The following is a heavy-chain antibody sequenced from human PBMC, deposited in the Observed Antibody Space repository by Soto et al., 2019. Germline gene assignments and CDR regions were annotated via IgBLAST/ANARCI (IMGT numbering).Heavy chain of an antibody. CDR3: SRALTYYYDSSGYYAP. CDR2: IIPIFGTA. CDR1: GGTFSSYA. D-gene: IGHD3-22*01. J-gene: IGHJ5*02. Sequence: SVKVSCKASGGTFSSYAISWVRQAPGQGLEWMGGIIPIFGTANYAQKFQGRVTITADESTSTIYMELSSLRSEDTAVYYCSRALTYYYDSSGYYAPWGQGTLVTVS. V-gene: IGHV1-69*13.